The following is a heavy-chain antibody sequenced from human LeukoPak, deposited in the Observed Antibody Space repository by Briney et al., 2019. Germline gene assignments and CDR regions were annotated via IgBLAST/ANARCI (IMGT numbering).Heavy chain of an antibody. Sequence: GGALILSCAASGFTFSSYAMHWVRQTPGKGLEWVAVVSVDGRNKYYADSLKGRITISRDNSKNTLFLQMNSLRAEDTAVYYCARRGGLRNLDWLDFWGQGTLVTVSS. CDR1: GFTFSSYA. J-gene: IGHJ4*02. D-gene: IGHD3-9*01. CDR3: ARRGGLRNLDWLDF. CDR2: VSVDGRNK. V-gene: IGHV3-30*04.